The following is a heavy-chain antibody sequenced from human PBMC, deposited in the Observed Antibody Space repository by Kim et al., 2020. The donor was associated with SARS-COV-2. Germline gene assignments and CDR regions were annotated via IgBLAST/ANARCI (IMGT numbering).Heavy chain of an antibody. J-gene: IGHJ5*02. Sequence: YAQKCQGRLTITADESRSTVYMQLSSLKSEDTAVYYCARGVEYSSSSWFDPWGPGTLVTVSS. D-gene: IGHD6-6*01. V-gene: IGHV1-69*01. CDR3: ARGVEYSSSSWFDP.